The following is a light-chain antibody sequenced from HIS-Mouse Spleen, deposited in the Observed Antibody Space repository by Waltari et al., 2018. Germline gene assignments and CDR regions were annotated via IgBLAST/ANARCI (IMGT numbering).Light chain of an antibody. J-gene: IGKJ4*01. Sequence: DIVMTQSPDSLAGSLGERATINCKSSQSVLYSSNNKNYLAWYQQKPGPPPKLRIYWASTRESGVPDRFSGSGSVTDFTLTISSLQAEDVAVYYCQQYYSTPLTFGGGTKVEIK. V-gene: IGKV4-1*01. CDR1: QSVLYSSNNKNY. CDR2: WAS. CDR3: QQYYSTPLT.